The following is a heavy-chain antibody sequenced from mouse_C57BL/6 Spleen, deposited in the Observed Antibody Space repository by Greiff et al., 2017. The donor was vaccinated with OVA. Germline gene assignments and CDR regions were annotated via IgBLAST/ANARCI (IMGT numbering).Heavy chain of an antibody. CDR2: IDPSDSYT. CDR1: GYTFTSYW. V-gene: IGHV1-59*01. J-gene: IGHJ2*01. Sequence: QVQLQQPGAELVRPGTSVKLSCKASGYTFTSYWMHWVKQRPGQGLEWIGVIDPSDSYTNYNQKFKGKATLTVDTSSSTAYMQLSSLTSEDSAVYYCAHITTVVATDYWGQGTTRTVSS. CDR3: AHITTVVATDY. D-gene: IGHD1-1*01.